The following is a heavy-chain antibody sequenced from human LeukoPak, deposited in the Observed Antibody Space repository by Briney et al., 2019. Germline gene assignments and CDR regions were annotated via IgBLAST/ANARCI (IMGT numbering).Heavy chain of an antibody. CDR2: IYYSGST. Sequence: SETLSLTCTVSGGSISSYYWSWIRQPPGKGLEWIGYIYYSGSTNYNPSLKSRVTISVDTSKNQFSLKLSSVTAADTAAYYCARYSGSYVPFDYWGQGTLVTVSS. V-gene: IGHV4-59*01. J-gene: IGHJ4*02. D-gene: IGHD1-26*01. CDR1: GGSISSYY. CDR3: ARYSGSYVPFDY.